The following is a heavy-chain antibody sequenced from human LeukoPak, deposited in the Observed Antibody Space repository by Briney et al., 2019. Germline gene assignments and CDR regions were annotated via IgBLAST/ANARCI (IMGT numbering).Heavy chain of an antibody. CDR3: AKDIKRLVWNDAFDI. J-gene: IGHJ3*02. CDR2: MNPNSGNT. Sequence: ASVKVSCKASGYTFTSYDINWVRQATGQGLEWMGWMNPNSGNTGYAQKFQGRVTITRNTSISTAYMELSSLRAEDTAVYYCAKDIKRLVWNDAFDIWGQGTMVTVSS. V-gene: IGHV1-8*03. D-gene: IGHD6-19*01. CDR1: GYTFTSYD.